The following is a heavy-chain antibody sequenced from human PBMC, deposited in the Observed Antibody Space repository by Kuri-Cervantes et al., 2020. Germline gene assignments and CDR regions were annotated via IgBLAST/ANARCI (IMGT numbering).Heavy chain of an antibody. CDR1: GCTFTSYG. Sequence: ASVKVSCKASGCTFTSYGISWVRQAPGQGLEWMGWINPNSGGTNYAQKFQGRVTMTRDTSISTAYMGLSRLRSDDTAVYYCARGPTPGITLIGHYYYYYGMDVWGQGTTVTVSS. V-gene: IGHV1-2*02. J-gene: IGHJ6*02. D-gene: IGHD3-16*01. CDR3: ARGPTPGITLIGHYYYYYGMDV. CDR2: INPNSGGT.